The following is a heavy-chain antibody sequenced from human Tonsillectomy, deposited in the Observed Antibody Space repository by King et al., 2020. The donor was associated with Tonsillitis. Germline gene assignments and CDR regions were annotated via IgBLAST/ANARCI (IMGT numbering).Heavy chain of an antibody. V-gene: IGHV3-21*01. D-gene: IGHD3-16*01. Sequence: VQLVESGGGLVTPGGSLRLSCAASGFTFSIYNMNWVRQAPGKGLEWVSSISSRGTYVFYADSLKGRFTISRDNAKHSLYLQMNTLRAEDTAIYYCAGEDNVWGGPSYFGYWGQGTLVTVSS. CDR1: GFTFSIYN. CDR2: ISSRGTYV. CDR3: AGEDNVWGGPSYFGY. J-gene: IGHJ4*02.